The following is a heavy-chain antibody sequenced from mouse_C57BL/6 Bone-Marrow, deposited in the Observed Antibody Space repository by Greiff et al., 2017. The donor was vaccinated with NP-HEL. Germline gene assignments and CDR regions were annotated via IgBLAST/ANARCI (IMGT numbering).Heavy chain of an antibody. CDR1: GYSITSGYY. CDR2: ISYDGSN. J-gene: IGHJ2*01. CDR3: AREASSGFDY. D-gene: IGHD3-2*02. V-gene: IGHV3-6*01. Sequence: EVQLQESGPGLVKPSQSLSLTCSVTGYSITSGYYWNWIRQFPGNKLEWMGYISYDGSNNYNPSLKNRISITRDTSKNQFFLKLNSVTTEDTATYYCAREASSGFDYWGQGTTLTVSS.